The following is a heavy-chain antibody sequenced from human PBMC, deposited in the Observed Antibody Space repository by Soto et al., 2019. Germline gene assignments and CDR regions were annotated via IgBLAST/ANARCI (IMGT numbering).Heavy chain of an antibody. J-gene: IGHJ4*02. CDR2: INAGNVNT. CDR3: ARSIVVVTALDY. CDR1: GYTFTSYA. Sequence: QVQLVQSGAEEKKPGASVKVSCKAPGYTFTSYAMHWVRKAPGKGLEWMGWINAGNVNTKNSQKFQGRVTITRDTSASTAYMELSSLRSEDTAVYYCARSIVVVTALDYWGQGTLVTVSS. V-gene: IGHV1-3*05. D-gene: IGHD2-21*02.